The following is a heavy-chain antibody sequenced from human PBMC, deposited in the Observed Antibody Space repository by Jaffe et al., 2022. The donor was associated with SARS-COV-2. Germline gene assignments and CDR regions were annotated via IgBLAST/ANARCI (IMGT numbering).Heavy chain of an antibody. CDR1: GGSISSNNW. CDR3: ARDRRSSWPYNWFDP. V-gene: IGHV4-4*02. Sequence: QVQLQESGPGLVTPSGTLSLTCAVSGGSISSNNWWNWVRQPPGKGLEWIGEIYHSGTINYNPSLKARVTMSVDKSRNQISLNLSSVTAADTAVYYCARDRRSSWPYNWFDPWGQGTLVTVSS. D-gene: IGHD6-13*01. CDR2: IYHSGTI. J-gene: IGHJ5*02.